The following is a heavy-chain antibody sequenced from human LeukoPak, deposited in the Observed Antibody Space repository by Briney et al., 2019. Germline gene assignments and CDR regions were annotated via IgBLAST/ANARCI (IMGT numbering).Heavy chain of an antibody. V-gene: IGHV4-59*11. CDR1: GGSISSHY. Sequence: PSETLSLTCTVFGGSISSHYWSWIRQPPGKGLEWIGYIYYSGSTNYNPSLKGRVTISEDTSKNQFSLNLSSVTAADTAVYYCASSYDSSGYYGFDYWGQGTLVTVSS. D-gene: IGHD3-22*01. J-gene: IGHJ4*02. CDR2: IYYSGST. CDR3: ASSYDSSGYYGFDY.